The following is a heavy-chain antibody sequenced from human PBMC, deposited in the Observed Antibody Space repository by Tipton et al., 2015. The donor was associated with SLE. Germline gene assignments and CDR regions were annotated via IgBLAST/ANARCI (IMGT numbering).Heavy chain of an antibody. CDR1: GGSISSGSYY. J-gene: IGHJ4*02. CDR3: ARGPAYSFDY. CDR2: IYTSGST. D-gene: IGHD2-21*01. Sequence: TLSLTCTVSGGSISSGSYYWGWIRQPAGKGLERIGHIYTSGSTNYNPSLKSRVTISVDTSKNQFSLKLSSVTAADTAVYYCARGPAYSFDYWGQGTLVTVSS. V-gene: IGHV4-61*09.